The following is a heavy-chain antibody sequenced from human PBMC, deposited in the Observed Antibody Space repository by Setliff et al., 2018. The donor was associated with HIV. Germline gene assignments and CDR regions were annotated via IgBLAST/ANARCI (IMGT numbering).Heavy chain of an antibody. CDR3: ARSIVPAASGYYYFEY. CDR1: GFTFSSYA. Sequence: GSLRLSCAASGFTFSSYAMSWVRQAPGKGLEWVSAISGSGGSTYYADSVKGRFTISVDTSKNQFSLRLSSVAAGDTAVYYCARSIVPAASGYYYFEYWGQGTLVTVSS. D-gene: IGHD3-3*01. V-gene: IGHV3-23*01. J-gene: IGHJ4*02. CDR2: ISGSGGST.